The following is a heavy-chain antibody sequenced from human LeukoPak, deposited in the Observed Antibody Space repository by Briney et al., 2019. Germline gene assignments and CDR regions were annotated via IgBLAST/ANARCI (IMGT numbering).Heavy chain of an antibody. V-gene: IGHV3-21*01. CDR1: GFTLSSYS. J-gene: IGHJ4*02. Sequence: PGGSLRLSCAASGFTLSSYSMNWVRQAPGKGLEWVSSISSSSYIYYADSVKGRFTISRDNAKNSLYLQMNSLRAEDTAVYYCARVIPSYYDFWSGYYEDYWGQGTLVTVSS. D-gene: IGHD3-3*01. CDR2: ISSSSYI. CDR3: ARVIPSYYDFWSGYYEDY.